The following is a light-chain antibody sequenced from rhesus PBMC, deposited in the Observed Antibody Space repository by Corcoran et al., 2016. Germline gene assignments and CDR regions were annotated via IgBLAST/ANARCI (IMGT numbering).Light chain of an antibody. CDR3: QQYSNWPLT. CDR1: QSVSRS. J-gene: IGKJ4*01. V-gene: IGKV3-42*02. CDR2: GPS. Sequence: EIVLTQSPATLSLSPGEKATLSCRASQSVSRSLAWYQQKPGQAPGLLIYGPSSRATGIPDRFSGSGSGTDFTLTISSLGPEDVGVYYCQQYSNWPLTFGGGTKVELK.